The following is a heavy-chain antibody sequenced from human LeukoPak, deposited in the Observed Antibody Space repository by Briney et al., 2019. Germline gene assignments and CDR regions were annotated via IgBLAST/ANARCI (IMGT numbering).Heavy chain of an antibody. CDR3: ARRRGYSYDNPSSFDY. Sequence: SETLSLTCTVSGGSISSSSYYWGWIRQPPGKGLEWIGSIYYSGSTYYNPSLKSRVTISVDTSKNQFSLKLSSVTAADTAVYYCARRRGYSYDNPSSFDYWGQGTLVTVSS. CDR1: GGSISSSSYY. CDR2: IYYSGST. D-gene: IGHD5-18*01. J-gene: IGHJ4*02. V-gene: IGHV4-39*01.